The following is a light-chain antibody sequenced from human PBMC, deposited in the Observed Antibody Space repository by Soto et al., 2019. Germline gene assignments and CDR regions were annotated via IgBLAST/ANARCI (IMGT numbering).Light chain of an antibody. V-gene: IGKV3-20*01. J-gene: IGKJ2*01. CDR2: GPS. Sequence: IVLTQSQGTLSLSPGERATLSCRARQSVSSSYLAWHQQKPGQAPRLLIYGPSSKATGIPDRFSGSWSGTVFTLTISRLEPEAVAVYYCQQYGSSPYTFGQGTKLEI. CDR3: QQYGSSPYT. CDR1: QSVSSSY.